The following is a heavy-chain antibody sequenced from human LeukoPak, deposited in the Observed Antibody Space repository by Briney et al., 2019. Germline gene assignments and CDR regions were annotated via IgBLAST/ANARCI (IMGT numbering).Heavy chain of an antibody. Sequence: SETLSLTCAVYGGSFSAYYWSWIRQPPGKGLEWIGEINHSGSTNYKPSLKSRVTISLDTSKNQFSLKLSSVTAADTAVYYCASLAVAGLSEGYWGQGTLVIVSS. CDR1: GGSFSAYY. CDR3: ASLAVAGLSEGY. J-gene: IGHJ4*02. D-gene: IGHD6-19*01. V-gene: IGHV4-34*01. CDR2: INHSGST.